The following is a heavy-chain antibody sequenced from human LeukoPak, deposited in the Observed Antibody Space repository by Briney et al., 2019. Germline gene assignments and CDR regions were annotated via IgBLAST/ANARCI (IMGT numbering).Heavy chain of an antibody. V-gene: IGHV1-2*02. CDR1: GYTFTGYY. D-gene: IGHD5-18*01. CDR2: INPNTGDT. J-gene: IGHJ4*02. Sequence: GGSVKVSCKASGYTFTGYYIHWVRQAPGQGLEWMGWINPNTGDTDYAQKFKGRVTMTRDTSIGTAYMELSRLRSDDTAVFYCARQYSYDDPFDLWGQGTLVTVSS. CDR3: ARQYSYDDPFDL.